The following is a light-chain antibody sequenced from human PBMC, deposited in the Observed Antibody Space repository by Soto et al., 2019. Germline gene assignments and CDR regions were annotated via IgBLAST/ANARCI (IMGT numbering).Light chain of an antibody. J-gene: IGLJ2*01. CDR3: CSYAGSYSWV. CDR2: DVS. CDR1: STDVGGFTY. Sequence: QSVLTQPRSVSGSPGQSVTISCTGTSTDVGGFTYVSWYQQHPGKAPKLMIYDVSQRPSGVPDRFSGSKSGITASLTISGLQAEDEADYYCCSYAGSYSWVLGGGTKLTVL. V-gene: IGLV2-11*01.